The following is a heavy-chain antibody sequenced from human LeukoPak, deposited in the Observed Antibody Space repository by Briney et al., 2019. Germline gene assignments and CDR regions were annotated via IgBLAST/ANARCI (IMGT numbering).Heavy chain of an antibody. D-gene: IGHD6-19*01. CDR2: IYYSGST. CDR3: ARGGWYPESFQH. V-gene: IGHV4-59*01. Sequence: ETLSLTCTVSGGSISSYYWNWIRQPPGKGLEWIGYIYYSGSTNYNPSLKSRVTISVDTSKNEFSLKLSSVTAADTAVYYCARGGWYPESFQHWGQGALVTVAS. CDR1: GGSISSYY. J-gene: IGHJ1*01.